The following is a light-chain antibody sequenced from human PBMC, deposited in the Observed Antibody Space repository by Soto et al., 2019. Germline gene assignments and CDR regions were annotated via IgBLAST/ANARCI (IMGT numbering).Light chain of an antibody. V-gene: IGKV1-13*02. CDR3: QQFRSSALT. CDR1: QGISSA. Sequence: AIELTQSPSSLSASVGDRVTITCRASQGISSALAWYQHKPGRAPTLLIYDASTLHSGVSSRFSGSGSGTDFTLTISSLQPEDFATYYCQQFRSSALTFGGGTKLGIK. CDR2: DAS. J-gene: IGKJ4*01.